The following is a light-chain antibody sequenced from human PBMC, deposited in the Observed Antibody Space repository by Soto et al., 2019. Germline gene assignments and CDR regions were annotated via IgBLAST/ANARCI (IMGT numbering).Light chain of an antibody. CDR2: ASS. CDR1: QGISNY. Sequence: DIQMTQAPSSLSASVGDIVTITCRASQGISNYLAWYQQKPEKVPKLLIYASSTLQSWVPSRFSGSGSGTVFTLTISSLQPEDVATYYCQKYNSAPRTFRQGTKVEIK. CDR3: QKYNSAPRT. J-gene: IGKJ1*01. V-gene: IGKV1-27*01.